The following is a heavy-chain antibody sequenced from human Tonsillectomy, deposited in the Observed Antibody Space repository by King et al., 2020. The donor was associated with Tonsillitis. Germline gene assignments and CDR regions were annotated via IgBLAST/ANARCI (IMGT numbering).Heavy chain of an antibody. CDR1: GFSLSTSGVG. CDR3: AHRGGSSGWYIGPFDY. V-gene: IGHV2-5*01. J-gene: IGHJ4*02. D-gene: IGHD6-19*01. CDR2: IYWNDDK. Sequence: ITLKESGPTLVKPTQTLTLTCTFSGFSLSTSGVGVGWIRQPPGTALEWLALIYWNDDKRHSPSLKSRPTITKDTSKNLVVLTITNMHPVDTATYYYAHRGGSSGWYIGPFDYWGQGTLVTVSS.